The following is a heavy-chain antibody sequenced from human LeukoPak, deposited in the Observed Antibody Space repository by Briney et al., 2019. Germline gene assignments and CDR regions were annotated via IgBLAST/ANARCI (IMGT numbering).Heavy chain of an antibody. CDR2: ISSSSSYI. Sequence: GGSLRLSCAASGFTFSSYSMNWVRQAPGKGLEWVSSISSSSSYIYYADSVKGRFTISRDNAKNSLYLQMNRLRAEDTAVYYCARSHCTNGVCYTGVSDYWGQGTLVTVSS. CDR3: ARSHCTNGVCYTGVSDY. D-gene: IGHD2-8*01. CDR1: GFTFSSYS. V-gene: IGHV3-21*01. J-gene: IGHJ4*02.